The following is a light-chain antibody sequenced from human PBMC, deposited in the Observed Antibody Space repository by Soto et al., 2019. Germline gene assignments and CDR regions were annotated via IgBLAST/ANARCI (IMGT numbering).Light chain of an antibody. CDR1: SSDIGSYNL. V-gene: IGLV2-23*01. CDR3: SSYAGTRTPVV. Sequence: QSVLTQPGSVSGSPGQSVTISCTGSSSDIGSYNLVSWYQQHPGKAPKLMIYEGSRRPSGVSFRFSGSKSGDTASLTISGLQAEDEADYYCSSYAGTRTPVVFGGGTKLTVL. J-gene: IGLJ2*01. CDR2: EGS.